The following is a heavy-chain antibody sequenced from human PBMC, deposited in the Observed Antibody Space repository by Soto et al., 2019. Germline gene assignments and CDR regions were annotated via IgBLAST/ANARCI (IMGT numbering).Heavy chain of an antibody. CDR3: AIRHDGRQSSMDV. CDR2: MNPNSGNT. J-gene: IGHJ6*02. Sequence: QVQLVQSGAEVKKPGASVKVSCKASGYTFTSYDINWVRQVAGQGPEWMGWMNPNSGNTGYAQKFQGRVTMTRNTSFSTAYMDLSSLTSDDTAVYYCAIRHDGRQSSMDVWGQWTTVTVSS. CDR1: GYTFTSYD. V-gene: IGHV1-8*01. D-gene: IGHD1-1*01.